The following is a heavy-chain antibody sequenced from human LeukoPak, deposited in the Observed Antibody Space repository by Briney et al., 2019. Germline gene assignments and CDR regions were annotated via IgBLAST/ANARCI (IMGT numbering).Heavy chain of an antibody. V-gene: IGHV1-18*01. D-gene: IGHD3-22*01. Sequence: ASVKVSCKASGYTFTSYGISWVRQAPGQGLEWMGWISAYNGNTNYAQKLQGRVTMTTDTSTSTAYMELRRLRSDDTAVYYCARLDDSSGYDYYFDYWGQGTLVTVSS. CDR1: GYTFTSYG. CDR2: ISAYNGNT. CDR3: ARLDDSSGYDYYFDY. J-gene: IGHJ4*02.